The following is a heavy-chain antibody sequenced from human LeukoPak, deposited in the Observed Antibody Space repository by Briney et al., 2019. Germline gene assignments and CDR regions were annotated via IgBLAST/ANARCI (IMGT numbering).Heavy chain of an antibody. D-gene: IGHD6-13*01. CDR3: ARDAIAAAGTSPWADYYYMDV. CDR2: IFYSGST. CDR1: GGSISTSNYY. Sequence: SETLSLTCTVSGGSISTSNYYWGWIRQPPGKGLGWIGNIFYSGSTYYSPSLKSRVTISLDTSRNQFSLKLNSVTAADTAVYYCARDAIAAAGTSPWADYYYMDVWGKGTTVTVSS. J-gene: IGHJ6*03. V-gene: IGHV4-39*07.